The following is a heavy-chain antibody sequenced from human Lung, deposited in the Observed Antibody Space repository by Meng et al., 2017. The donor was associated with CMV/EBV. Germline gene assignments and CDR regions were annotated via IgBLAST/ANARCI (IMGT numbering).Heavy chain of an antibody. CDR3: SRGLGEGCSGASCSSGKSDWFDC. CDR1: GYNFNNFD. V-gene: IGHV1-8*01. J-gene: IGHJ5*01. Sequence: ASVXVSXXASGYNFNNFDINWVRQAGGQGLEWVGWMNPDSGDTDYTKKFQGRVTITRDTSTNTAYIEMVSLTSEDTAIYYCSRGLGEGCSGASCSSGKSDWFDCWGQGTLVTVSS. CDR2: MNPDSGDT. D-gene: IGHD2-15*01.